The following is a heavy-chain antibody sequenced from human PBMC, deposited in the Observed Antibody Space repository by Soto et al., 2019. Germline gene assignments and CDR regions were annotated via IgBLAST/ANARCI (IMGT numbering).Heavy chain of an antibody. CDR2: LYDVDGT. CDR1: GLTVSGKKY. CDR3: ASWHEREHAYDV. J-gene: IGHJ3*01. Sequence: DVQLVESGGGLIQPGESLRLSCAAFGLTVSGKKYVAWVRQAPGKGLEWISALYDVDGTYYTDSVKGRFTTSSDSSKTTVYLQMNGLRPDDTAVYYCASWHEREHAYDVWGRGTTVTVSS. D-gene: IGHD1-1*01. V-gene: IGHV3-53*01.